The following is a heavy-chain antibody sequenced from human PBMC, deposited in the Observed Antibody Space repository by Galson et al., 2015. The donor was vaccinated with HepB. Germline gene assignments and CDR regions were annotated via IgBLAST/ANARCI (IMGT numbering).Heavy chain of an antibody. CDR2: ISYSGTTV. V-gene: IGHV3-48*01. J-gene: IGHJ4*02. CDR1: GFNFNSYS. Sequence: SLRLSCAASGFNFNSYSMNWVRQAPGKGLEWVSYISYSGTTVYYADSVKGRFTISRDNAENSLYLQVSSLRAEDTAVYYCARGPQAYTSYYFDYWGQGTLVTVSS. D-gene: IGHD2-21*01. CDR3: ARGPQAYTSYYFDY.